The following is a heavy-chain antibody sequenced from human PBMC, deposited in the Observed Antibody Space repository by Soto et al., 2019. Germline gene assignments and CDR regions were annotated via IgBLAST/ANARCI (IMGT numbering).Heavy chain of an antibody. CDR2: IKQDGSEK. D-gene: IGHD5-12*01. J-gene: IGHJ4*02. CDR3: ARATSVDAY. CDR1: GFAFSGYC. Sequence: EVQLVESGGDLVQPGGSLRLSCAASGFAFSGYCMSWVRQAPGKGLEGVPNIKQDGSEKYYVDSVKGRFTISRDNAKNSLYLQMTSLRVEDTAVYYCARATSVDAYWGQGTLVTVSS. V-gene: IGHV3-7*01.